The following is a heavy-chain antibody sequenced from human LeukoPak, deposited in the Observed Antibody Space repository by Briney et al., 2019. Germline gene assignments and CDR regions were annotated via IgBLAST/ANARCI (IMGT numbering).Heavy chain of an antibody. CDR2: IKEDGSKK. CDR1: GFTFSTYW. D-gene: IGHD6-19*01. Sequence: GGSLRLSCVASGFTFSTYWMTWVRQAPGKGLEWVASIKEDGSKKSYVDSVRGRFTISRDNAKNSMFLQMNSLRAEDTAVFYCARVAYGWSRGDAFDIWGHGTTVTVSS. CDR3: ARVAYGWSRGDAFDI. J-gene: IGHJ3*02. V-gene: IGHV3-7*01.